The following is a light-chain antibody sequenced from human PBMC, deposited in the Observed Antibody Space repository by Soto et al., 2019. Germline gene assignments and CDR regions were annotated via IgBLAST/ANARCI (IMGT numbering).Light chain of an antibody. CDR1: SSNIGSNY. V-gene: IGLV1-47*01. J-gene: IGLJ7*01. CDR2: RNN. CDR3: AAWDDSLSGAV. Sequence: QSVLTQPPSASGTPGQRVTISCSGSSSNIGSNYVYWYQQLPGTAPKLLIYRNNQRPSGVPDRFSGSKSGTSASLAISGLRSEDEADYHCAAWDDSLSGAVFGGGTQLTVL.